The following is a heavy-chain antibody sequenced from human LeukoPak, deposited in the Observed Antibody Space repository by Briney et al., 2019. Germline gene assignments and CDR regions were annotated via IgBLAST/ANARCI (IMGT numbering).Heavy chain of an antibody. Sequence: PGGSLRLSCAASGFTFSSYEMNWVRQAPGKGLEWISYISTNGATIYYADSVKGRFTISRDNAKNSLYLQMNSLRAEDTAVYYCARDRYGGYDFGFDYWGQGTPVTVSS. CDR1: GFTFSSYE. J-gene: IGHJ4*02. V-gene: IGHV3-48*03. CDR3: ARDRYGGYDFGFDY. CDR2: ISTNGATI. D-gene: IGHD5-12*01.